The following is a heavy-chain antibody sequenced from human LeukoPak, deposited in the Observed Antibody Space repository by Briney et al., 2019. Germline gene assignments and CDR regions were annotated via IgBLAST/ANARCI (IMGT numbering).Heavy chain of an antibody. V-gene: IGHV3-23*01. CDR3: AVDTAMVWGIMN. J-gene: IGHJ4*02. CDR2: ISGSGGST. Sequence: SGGSLRLSCAASGFTFSSYAMSWVRQAPGKGLEWVSAISGSGGSTYYADSVKGRFTISRDNSKNTLYLQMNSLRAEDTAVYYCAVDTAMVWGIMNWGQGALVTVSS. D-gene: IGHD5-18*01. CDR1: GFTFSSYA.